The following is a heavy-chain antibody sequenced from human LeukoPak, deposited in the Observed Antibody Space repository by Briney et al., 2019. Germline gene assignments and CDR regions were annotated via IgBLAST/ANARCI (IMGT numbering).Heavy chain of an antibody. D-gene: IGHD6-13*01. CDR3: AREFESAAGTGLDY. Sequence: SQTLSLTCAVSGGSISSGGYSWRWIRQPPGKGLEWIGYIYHSGSTYYNPSLKSRVTISVDTSKNQFSLKLSSVTAADTAVYYCAREFESAAGTGLDYWGQGTLVTVSS. CDR1: GGSISSGGYS. V-gene: IGHV4-30-2*01. J-gene: IGHJ4*02. CDR2: IYHSGST.